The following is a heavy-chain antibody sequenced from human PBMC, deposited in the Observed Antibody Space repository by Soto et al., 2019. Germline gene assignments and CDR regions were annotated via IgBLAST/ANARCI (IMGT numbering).Heavy chain of an antibody. Sequence: SETLSLTCTVSGGSISSYYWSWIRQPPGKGLEWIGYIYYSGSTNYNPSLKSRVTISVDTSKNQFTLKLSSVTAADTAVYYCARYSYGPGRNWFDPWGQGTLVTVS. CDR2: IYYSGST. V-gene: IGHV4-59*01. D-gene: IGHD5-18*01. CDR3: ARYSYGPGRNWFDP. J-gene: IGHJ5*02. CDR1: GGSISSYY.